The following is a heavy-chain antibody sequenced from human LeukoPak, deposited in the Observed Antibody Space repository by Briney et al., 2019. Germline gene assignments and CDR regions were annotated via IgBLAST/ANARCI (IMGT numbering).Heavy chain of an antibody. CDR3: ARDVAFNDFWSGYYSTHDAFDI. J-gene: IGHJ3*02. CDR1: GFTFSSYA. D-gene: IGHD3-3*01. V-gene: IGHV3-21*01. Sequence: PGGSLRLSCAASGFTFSSYAMNWVRQAPGKGLEWVSSISSSSSYIYYADSVKGRFTISRDNAKNSLYLQMNSLRAEDTAVYYCARDVAFNDFWSGYYSTHDAFDIWGQGTMVTVSS. CDR2: ISSSSSYI.